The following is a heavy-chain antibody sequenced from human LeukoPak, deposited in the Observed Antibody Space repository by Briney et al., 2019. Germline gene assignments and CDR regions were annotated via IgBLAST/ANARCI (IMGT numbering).Heavy chain of an antibody. J-gene: IGHJ4*02. Sequence: PGGSLGLSCVASGFTFSDYPIHWVRQAPGKGLEWVAVLASDERKKYYADSVKGRFTISRDNSKNSLFLQMSTLRPEDTAVYYCARAGRSADSGTTYHDYFDYWGQGAQVTVSS. CDR1: GFTFSDYP. V-gene: IGHV3-30*04. CDR2: LASDERKK. D-gene: IGHD1-26*01. CDR3: ARAGRSADSGTTYHDYFDY.